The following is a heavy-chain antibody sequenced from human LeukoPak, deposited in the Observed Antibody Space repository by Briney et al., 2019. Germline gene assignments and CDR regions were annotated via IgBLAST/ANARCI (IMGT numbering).Heavy chain of an antibody. CDR2: IIPIFGTA. D-gene: IGHD2-2*02. J-gene: IGHJ4*02. CDR3: RGYCSSTSCYTPRAIDY. Sequence: SVKVSCKASGGTFSSYAISWVRQAPGQGLEWMGGIIPIFGTANYAQKFQGRVTITADESTSTAYMELSSLRSEDTAVYYCRGYCSSTSCYTPRAIDYWGQGTLVTVTS. V-gene: IGHV1-69*13. CDR1: GGTFSSYA.